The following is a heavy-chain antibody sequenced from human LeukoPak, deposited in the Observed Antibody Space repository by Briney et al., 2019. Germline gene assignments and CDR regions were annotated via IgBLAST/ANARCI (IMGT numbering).Heavy chain of an antibody. CDR3: ARDTYCTSTSCPEGEASDI. Sequence: GGSLRLSCAASGFTFSSYSMNWVRQAPGKGLEWVSSISSSSSYIYYADSLKGRFTISRDNAKNSLYLQMNSLRAEDTAVYYCARDTYCTSTSCPEGEASDIWGQGTMVTVSS. J-gene: IGHJ3*02. CDR2: ISSSSSYI. CDR1: GFTFSSYS. V-gene: IGHV3-21*01. D-gene: IGHD2-2*01.